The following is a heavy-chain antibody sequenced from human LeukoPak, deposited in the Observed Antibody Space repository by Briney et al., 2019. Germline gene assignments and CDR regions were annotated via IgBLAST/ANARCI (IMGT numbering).Heavy chain of an antibody. J-gene: IGHJ3*02. D-gene: IGHD3-22*01. Sequence: PGRSLRLSCAASGFTFSSYAMHWVRQAPGKGLEWVAVISYDGSNKYYADSVKGRFTISRDNSKNTLYLQMNSLRAEDTAVYYCASSHYDSSAFRRRRDPSAFDIWGQGTMVTVSS. CDR1: GFTFSSYA. CDR3: ASSHYDSSAFRRRRDPSAFDI. V-gene: IGHV3-30*04. CDR2: ISYDGSNK.